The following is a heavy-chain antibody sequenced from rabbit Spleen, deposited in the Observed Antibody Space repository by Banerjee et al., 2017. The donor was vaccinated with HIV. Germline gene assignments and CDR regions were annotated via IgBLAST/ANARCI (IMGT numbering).Heavy chain of an antibody. D-gene: IGHD4-1*01. CDR1: GVSFSSSSY. V-gene: IGHV1S40*01. J-gene: IGHJ3*01. CDR2: IDTGISGFT. CDR3: ARDLAGVIGWNFGW. Sequence: QSLEESGGDLVRPGASLTLTCTASGVSFSSSSYLCWVRQAPGKGLEWIACIDTGISGFTYFATWAKGRFTCSKTSSTTVTLQMTRLTAADTATYFCARDLAGVIGWNFGWWGQGTLVTVS.